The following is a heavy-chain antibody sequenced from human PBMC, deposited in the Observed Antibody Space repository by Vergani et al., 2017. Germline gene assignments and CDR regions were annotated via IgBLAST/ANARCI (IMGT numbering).Heavy chain of an antibody. CDR3: ARVEVVAADY. Sequence: QVQLQQWGAGLLKTSETLSLTCAVYGGSFSGYYWSWIRQPPGKGLEWIGEINHSGSTNYNPSLKSRVTISVDTSKNQFSLKLSSVTAADTAVYYCARVEVVAADYWGQGTLVTVSS. CDR2: INHSGST. J-gene: IGHJ4*02. V-gene: IGHV4-34*01. D-gene: IGHD2-15*01. CDR1: GGSFSGYY.